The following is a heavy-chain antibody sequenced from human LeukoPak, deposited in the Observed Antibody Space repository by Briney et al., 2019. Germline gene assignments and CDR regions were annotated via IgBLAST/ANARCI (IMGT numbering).Heavy chain of an antibody. CDR1: GFTFSDYH. CDR3: ARDPAPSSDWGLDY. J-gene: IGHJ4*02. Sequence: KPGGSLRLSCAASGFTFSDYHMNWIRQAPGKGLEWVSYISRSGNNTYYADSVKGRFAISRDNTKKSLYLQVNSLRAEDTAVYFCARDPAPSSDWGLDYWGQGTLVSVSS. CDR2: ISRSGNNT. V-gene: IGHV3-11*01. D-gene: IGHD7-27*01.